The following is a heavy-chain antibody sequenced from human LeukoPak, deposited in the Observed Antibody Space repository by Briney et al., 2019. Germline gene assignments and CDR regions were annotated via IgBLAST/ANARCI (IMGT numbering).Heavy chain of an antibody. CDR1: GYTFTSYG. CDR3: ARTPSTSETAAGSFDY. D-gene: IGHD6-13*01. Sequence: VSVNVSCKASGYTFTSYGISWVRQAPGQGLEWMGWISAYNGNTNYAQKLQGRVTMTTDTSTSTAYMELRSLRSDDTAVYYCARTPSTSETAAGSFDYWGQGTLVTVSS. CDR2: ISAYNGNT. V-gene: IGHV1-18*01. J-gene: IGHJ4*02.